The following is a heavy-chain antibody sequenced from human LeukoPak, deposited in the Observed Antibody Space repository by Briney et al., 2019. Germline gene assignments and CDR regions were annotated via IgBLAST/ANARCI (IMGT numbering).Heavy chain of an antibody. D-gene: IGHD2-15*01. CDR2: ISYDGSNK. CDR3: ARDLRVSTPVGY. V-gene: IGHV3-30*01. J-gene: IGHJ4*02. Sequence: GGSLRLSCAASGFTFSSYAMHWVRQAPGKGLEWVAVISYDGSNKYYADSVKGRFTISRDNSKNTLYLQMNSLRAEDTAVYYCARDLRVSTPVGYWGQGTLVTVSS. CDR1: GFTFSSYA.